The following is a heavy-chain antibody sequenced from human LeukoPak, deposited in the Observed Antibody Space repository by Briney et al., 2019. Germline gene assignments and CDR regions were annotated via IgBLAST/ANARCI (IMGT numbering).Heavy chain of an antibody. CDR1: GYTFTDYY. V-gene: IGHV1-18*04. CDR2: ISAYNGNT. D-gene: IGHD2-15*01. J-gene: IGHJ4*02. CDR3: ASFLLNGWTIDY. Sequence: ASVKVSCKASGYTFTDYYMHWVRQAPGQGLEWMGWISAYNGNTNYAQKLQGRVTMTTDTSTSTAYMELRSLRSDDTAVYYCASFLLNGWTIDYWGQGTLVTVSS.